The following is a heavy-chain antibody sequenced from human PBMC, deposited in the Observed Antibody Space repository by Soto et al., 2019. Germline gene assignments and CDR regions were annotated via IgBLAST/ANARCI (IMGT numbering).Heavy chain of an antibody. CDR3: ARDVGYGLIDY. CDR1: GYTFTSYG. V-gene: IGHV1-18*01. CDR2: INAYNGNT. Sequence: QVQLVQSGGEVKKPGASVKVSCKASGYTFTSYGISWVRQAPGQGLEWMGWINAYNGNTNCAQNLQVRVTMTAGTSTSTAYMELRSLSSDDTAVYYCARDVGYGLIDYWGQGTLVTVSS. D-gene: IGHD5-18*01. J-gene: IGHJ4*02.